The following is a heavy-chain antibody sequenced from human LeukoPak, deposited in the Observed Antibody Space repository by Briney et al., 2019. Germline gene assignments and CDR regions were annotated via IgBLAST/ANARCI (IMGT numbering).Heavy chain of an antibody. Sequence: GGSLRLSCAASGFIVSSNYMSWVRQAPGKGLEWVSVIYSGGSTYYADSVRGRFTISRDNSKSTLSLQMNSLRVEDTAIYYCATYRQVLLPFESWGQGTLVTVSS. CDR3: ATYRQVLLPFES. CDR2: IYSGGST. J-gene: IGHJ4*02. CDR1: GFIVSSNY. V-gene: IGHV3-53*01. D-gene: IGHD2-8*02.